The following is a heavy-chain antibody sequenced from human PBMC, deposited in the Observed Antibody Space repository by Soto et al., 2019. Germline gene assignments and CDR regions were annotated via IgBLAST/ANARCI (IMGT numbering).Heavy chain of an antibody. D-gene: IGHD3-22*01. CDR1: GFTFSSYG. CDR3: ARGLIYDSSGYYFDY. V-gene: IGHV1-18*01. CDR2: ISVYSGNT. J-gene: IGHJ4*02. Sequence: ASMKVSWQGSGFTFSSYGISWGRQGPAQGLEWMGWISVYSGNTNYAQKLQGRVTMTRDTSTSTVYMELSSLRSEDTAVYYCARGLIYDSSGYYFDYWGQGTLVTVSS.